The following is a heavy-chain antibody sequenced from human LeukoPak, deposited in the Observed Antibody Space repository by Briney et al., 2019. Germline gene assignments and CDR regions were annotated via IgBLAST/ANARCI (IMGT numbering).Heavy chain of an antibody. CDR3: ARGGPTIFGVVISPFDY. J-gene: IGHJ4*02. CDR1: GFTFSSYW. Sequence: GGSLRLSCAASGFTFSSYWMSWVRQAPGKGLEWVSGINWNGGSTGYADSVKGRFTISRDNAKNSLYLQMNSLRAEDTALYYCARGGPTIFGVVISPFDYWGQGTLVTVSS. V-gene: IGHV3-20*04. D-gene: IGHD3-3*01. CDR2: INWNGGST.